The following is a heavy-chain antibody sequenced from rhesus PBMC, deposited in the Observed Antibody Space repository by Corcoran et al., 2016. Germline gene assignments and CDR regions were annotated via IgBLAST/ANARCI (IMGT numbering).Heavy chain of an antibody. D-gene: IGHD3-16*01. CDR3: AIRHRGSYYFPTEYCAD. CDR2: INTDTGNP. J-gene: IGHJ4*01. CDR1: VYTFTSYG. V-gene: IGHV7-114*01. Sequence: QVQLVQSGAEVKQPGASVKVSCKASVYTFTSYGMNWVRQAHGHRLEWMGWINTDTGNPTYAQGFKELFAFSLYTSILPSGPQISTLKADDTAVYYCAIRHRGSYYFPTEYCADWGLGVLVTVAS.